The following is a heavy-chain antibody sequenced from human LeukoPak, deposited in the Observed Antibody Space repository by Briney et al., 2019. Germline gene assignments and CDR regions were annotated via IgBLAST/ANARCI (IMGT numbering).Heavy chain of an antibody. J-gene: IGHJ6*03. D-gene: IGHD6-13*01. CDR3: ARDGAAAAGTPSMDYYYYMDV. CDR2: ISAYNGNT. CDR1: GYTFTSYG. Sequence: ASVKVSCKASGYTFTSYGISWVRQAPGQGLEWMGWISAYNGNTNYAQKLQGRVTMTTDTSTSTAYMELRSLRSDDTAVYYCARDGAAAAGTPSMDYYYYMDVWGKGTTVTVSS. V-gene: IGHV1-18*01.